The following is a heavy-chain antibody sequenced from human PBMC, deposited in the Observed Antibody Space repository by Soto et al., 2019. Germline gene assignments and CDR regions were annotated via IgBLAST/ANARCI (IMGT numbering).Heavy chain of an antibody. D-gene: IGHD3-10*01. CDR1: GFTFYNHG. Sequence: EVQLVESGGGLVQPGRSLRLSCVASGFTFYNHGMHWVRQAPGRGLECVSGITWSSDSMGYADSVKDRFTISRDNAKNSLCLQMNSLRPEDTALYYCAKTDSGFSGYIDVWGKGTTVTVSS. V-gene: IGHV3-9*01. CDR3: AKTDSGFSGYIDV. CDR2: ITWSSDSM. J-gene: IGHJ6*03.